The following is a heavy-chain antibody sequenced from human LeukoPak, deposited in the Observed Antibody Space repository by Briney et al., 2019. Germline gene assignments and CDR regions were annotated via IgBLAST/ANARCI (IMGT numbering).Heavy chain of an antibody. V-gene: IGHV4-4*07. CDR2: IYTSGST. CDR3: ARDIRCSSTSCPGGDNWFDP. CDR1: GGSISSYY. D-gene: IGHD2-2*01. J-gene: IGHJ5*02. Sequence: SETLSLTCTVSGGSISSYYWSWIRQPAGKGLEWIGRIYTSGSTNYNPSLKSRVTMSVDTSKNQFSLKLSSVTAADTAVYYCARDIRCSSTSCPGGDNWFDPWGQGPRSPSPQ.